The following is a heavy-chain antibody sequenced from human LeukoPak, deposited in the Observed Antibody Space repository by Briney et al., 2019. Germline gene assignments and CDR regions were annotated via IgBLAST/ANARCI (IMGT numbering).Heavy chain of an antibody. V-gene: IGHV4-34*01. Sequence: SETLSLTCAVYGGSFSGYYWSWIRQPPGKGLEWIGEINHSGSTNYNPSLKSRVTISVDTSKNQFSLKLSSVTAADTAVYYCVRNLYILTEADAFDIWGQGTMVTVSS. J-gene: IGHJ3*02. D-gene: IGHD3-9*01. CDR1: GGSFSGYY. CDR3: VRNLYILTEADAFDI. CDR2: INHSGST.